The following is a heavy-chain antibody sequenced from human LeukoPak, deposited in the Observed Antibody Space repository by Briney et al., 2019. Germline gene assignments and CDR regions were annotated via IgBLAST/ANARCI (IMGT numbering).Heavy chain of an antibody. V-gene: IGHV1-18*01. D-gene: IGHD2/OR15-2a*01. CDR2: ISAYNGNT. J-gene: IGHJ6*03. CDR1: GYTFTSYV. Sequence: ASVKVSCKASGYTFTSYVISWVRQAPGQGLEWLGWISAYNGNTNYAQNRHGRVTITTDKSTSTTYLQLRSVRSDARAVYYCSRGLNEGSLLLPYYMHVWRKGTTVTVSS. CDR3: SRGLNEGSLLLPYYMHV.